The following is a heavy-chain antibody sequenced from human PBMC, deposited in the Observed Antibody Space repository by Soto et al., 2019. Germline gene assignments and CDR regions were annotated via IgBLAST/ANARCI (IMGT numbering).Heavy chain of an antibody. CDR1: GFTFSSYG. D-gene: IGHD4-17*01. CDR3: AKDLTPVTTLTYYYYYYGMDV. V-gene: IGHV3-30*18. CDR2: ISYDGSNK. Sequence: PGGSLRLSCAASGFTFSSYGMHWVRQAPGKGLEWVAVISYDGSNKYYADSVKGRFTISRDNSKNTLYLQMNSLRAEDTAVYYCAKDLTPVTTLTYYYYYYGMDVWGQGTTVTVSS. J-gene: IGHJ6*01.